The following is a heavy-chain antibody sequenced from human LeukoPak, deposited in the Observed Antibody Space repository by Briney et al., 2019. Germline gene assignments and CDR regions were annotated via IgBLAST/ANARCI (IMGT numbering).Heavy chain of an antibody. J-gene: IGHJ3*02. V-gene: IGHV1-69*05. Sequence: ASVKVSCKASGGTFSSYAISWVRQAPGQGLQWMGGIIPIFGSANYAQKFQGRVTITTDESTTTAYMELSSLRSEDTAVYYCATLPRNVHGHDAFDIWGQGTMVTVSS. CDR1: GGTFSSYA. CDR2: IIPIFGSA. D-gene: IGHD3-16*01. CDR3: ATLPRNVHGHDAFDI.